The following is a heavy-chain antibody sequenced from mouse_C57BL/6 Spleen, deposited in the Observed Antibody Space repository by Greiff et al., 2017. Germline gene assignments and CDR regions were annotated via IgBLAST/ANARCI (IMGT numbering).Heavy chain of an antibody. V-gene: IGHV1-81*01. D-gene: IGHD3-3*01. CDR1: GYTFTRYG. J-gene: IGHJ4*01. CDR3: ARWGDVYAMDY. CDR2: IYPRSGNT. Sequence: VQLQESGAELARPGASVKLSCKASGYTFTRYGISWVKQRTGQALEWIGEIYPRSGNTYYNEKFKGKATLTADKSSSTAYMELRSLTSEDSAVYFCARWGDVYAMDYWGQGTSVTVSS.